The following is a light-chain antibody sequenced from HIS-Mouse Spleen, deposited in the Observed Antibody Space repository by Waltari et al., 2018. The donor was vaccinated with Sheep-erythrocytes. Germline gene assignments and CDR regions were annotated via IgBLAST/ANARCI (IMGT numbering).Light chain of an antibody. V-gene: IGLV2-23*01. CDR1: SRDVGSYNL. CDR3: CSYAGSSTPWV. J-gene: IGLJ3*02. Sequence: QSALTQPASVSGSPGPSITISCTGTSRDVGSYNLVSCYQQHPGKAPKPMIYEGSKRPSGVSNRFSGSKSGNTASLTISGLQAEDEADYYCCSYAGSSTPWVFGGGTKLTVL. CDR2: EGS.